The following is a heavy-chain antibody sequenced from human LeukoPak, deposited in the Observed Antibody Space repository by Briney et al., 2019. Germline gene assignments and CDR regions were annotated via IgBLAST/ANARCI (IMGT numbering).Heavy chain of an antibody. CDR2: IYHSGST. D-gene: IGHD6-13*01. CDR3: ARFRGELVRVVDY. CDR1: EFTFSSYAM. Sequence: GSLRLSCAASEFTFSSYAMSWVRQPPGKGLEWIGEIYHSGSTNYNPSLKSRVTISVDKSKNQFSLKLSSVTAADTAVYYCARFRGELVRVVDYWGQGTLVTVSS. V-gene: IGHV4-4*02. J-gene: IGHJ4*02.